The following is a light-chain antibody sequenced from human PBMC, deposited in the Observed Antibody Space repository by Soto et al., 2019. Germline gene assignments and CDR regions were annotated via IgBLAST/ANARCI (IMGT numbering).Light chain of an antibody. V-gene: IGKV1-13*02. CDR1: QGISSA. CDR3: QQFQSYART. Sequence: AIQLTQSPSSLSASVGDRVTITCRASQGISSALAWYQHKPGRAPRLLIYDASSLQSGVSSRFCGSGSGTDFTLTISSLQPEDFATYYCQQFQSYARTFGGGTKLEIK. J-gene: IGKJ4*01. CDR2: DAS.